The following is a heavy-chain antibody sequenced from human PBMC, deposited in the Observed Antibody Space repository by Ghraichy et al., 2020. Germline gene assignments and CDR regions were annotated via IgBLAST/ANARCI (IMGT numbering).Heavy chain of an antibody. Sequence: ASVKVSCKASGYTFTSYDINWVRQATGQGLEWMGWMNPNSGNTGYAQKFQGRVTMTRNTSISTAYMELSSLRSEDTAVYYCARGNYYGSGSWPSWFDPWGQGTLVTVSS. CDR2: MNPNSGNT. J-gene: IGHJ5*02. CDR1: GYTFTSYD. V-gene: IGHV1-8*01. CDR3: ARGNYYGSGSWPSWFDP. D-gene: IGHD3-10*01.